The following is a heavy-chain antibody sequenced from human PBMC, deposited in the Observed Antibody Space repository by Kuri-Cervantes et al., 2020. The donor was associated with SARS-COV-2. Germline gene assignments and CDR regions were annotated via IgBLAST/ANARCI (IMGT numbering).Heavy chain of an antibody. CDR1: GGSFSGYY. CDR3: ARGRNYYDSSGYFYYFDY. D-gene: IGHD3-22*01. V-gene: IGHV4-34*01. CDR2: INHSGST. Sequence: GSLRLSCALYGGSFSGYYWSWIRQPPGKGLEWIGEINHSGSTNYNPSLKSRVTISVDTSKNQFSLKLSSATAADTAVYYCARGRNYYDSSGYFYYFDYWGQGTQVTVAS. J-gene: IGHJ4*01.